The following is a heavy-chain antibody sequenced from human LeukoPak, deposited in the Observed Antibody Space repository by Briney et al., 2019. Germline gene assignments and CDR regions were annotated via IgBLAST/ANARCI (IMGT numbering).Heavy chain of an antibody. CDR1: GGSISSSNW. Sequence: PSGTLSLTCAVSGGSISSSNWWSWVRQPPGKGLEWIGEIYHSGSTNYNPSLKSRVTISVDKSKNQFSLKLSSVTAADTAVYYCARESGSSSWNYYYYYMDVWGKGTTVTISS. D-gene: IGHD6-13*01. CDR2: IYHSGST. J-gene: IGHJ6*03. V-gene: IGHV4-4*02. CDR3: ARESGSSSWNYYYYYMDV.